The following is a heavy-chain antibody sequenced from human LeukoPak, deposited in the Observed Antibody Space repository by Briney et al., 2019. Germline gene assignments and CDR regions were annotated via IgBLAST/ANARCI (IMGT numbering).Heavy chain of an antibody. CDR1: GFTFSSYW. D-gene: IGHD3-3*01. CDR3: ARDPPPGVPDV. J-gene: IGHJ6*04. Sequence: GGSLRLSCAVSGFTFSSYWMSWVRQAPGKGLEWVANIKQDGSEKYYVDSVKGRFTISRDNAKNSLYLQMNSLRAEDTAVYYCARDPPPGVPDVWGKGTTVTVSS. V-gene: IGHV3-7*01. CDR2: IKQDGSEK.